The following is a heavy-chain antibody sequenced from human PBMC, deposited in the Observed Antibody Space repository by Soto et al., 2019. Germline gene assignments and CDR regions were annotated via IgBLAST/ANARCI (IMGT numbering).Heavy chain of an antibody. D-gene: IGHD1-20*01. Sequence: PGGSLRLSCAGSGFTFSGYAMTWVRQAPGKGLEWVSVISTSAERPDYADSVKGRFTISRDNSKNMLYLQMNSLRVEDTAIYYCAFKGTFNSHYWGHGTPVTVSS. V-gene: IGHV3-23*01. J-gene: IGHJ4*01. CDR2: ISTSAERP. CDR1: GFTFSGYA. CDR3: AFKGTFNSHY.